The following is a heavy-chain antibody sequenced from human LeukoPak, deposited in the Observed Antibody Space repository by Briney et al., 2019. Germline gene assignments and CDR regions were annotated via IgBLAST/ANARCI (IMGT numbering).Heavy chain of an antibody. V-gene: IGHV1-69*05. D-gene: IGHD3-22*01. Sequence: ASVKVSCKASGYTFTSYGISWVRQAPGQGLEWMGRIIPIFGTANYAQKFQGRVTITTDESTSTAYMELSSLRSEDTAVYYCARDPLGYDSSGYYDYWGQGTLVTVSS. CDR3: ARDPLGYDSSGYYDY. CDR2: IIPIFGTA. J-gene: IGHJ4*02. CDR1: GYTFTSYG.